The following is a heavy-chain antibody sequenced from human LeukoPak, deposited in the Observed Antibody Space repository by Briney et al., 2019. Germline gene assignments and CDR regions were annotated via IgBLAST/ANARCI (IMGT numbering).Heavy chain of an antibody. CDR1: GFTFSSYS. D-gene: IGHD3-22*01. CDR2: ISSSSSYI. CDR3: ARDRGDRGWLNDAFDI. Sequence: GGSLRLSCAASGFTFSSYSMNWVRQAPGKGLEWVSSISSSSSYIYYADSVKGRFTISRDNAKNSLYLQMNSLRAEDTAVYYCARDRGDRGWLNDAFDIWGQGTLVTVSS. J-gene: IGHJ3*02. V-gene: IGHV3-21*01.